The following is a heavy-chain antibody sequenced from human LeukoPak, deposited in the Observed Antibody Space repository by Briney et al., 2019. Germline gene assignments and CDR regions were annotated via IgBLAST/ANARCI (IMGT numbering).Heavy chain of an antibody. Sequence: ASVKVSCKASGYTFTGYYMHWVRQAPGQELEWMGWINPNSGGKNYAQKFQGRVTMTRDTSISTAYMELSRLRSDDTAVYYCARAISDYDILTGYIDYWGQGTLVTVSS. J-gene: IGHJ4*02. CDR2: INPNSGGK. V-gene: IGHV1-2*02. CDR1: GYTFTGYY. D-gene: IGHD3-9*01. CDR3: ARAISDYDILTGYIDY.